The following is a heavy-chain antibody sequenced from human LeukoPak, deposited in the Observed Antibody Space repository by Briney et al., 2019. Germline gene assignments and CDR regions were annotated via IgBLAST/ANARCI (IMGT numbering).Heavy chain of an antibody. CDR2: ISPSGSTK. V-gene: IGHV3-11*04. CDR1: GFTSEYSLRDYY. J-gene: IGHJ3*01. D-gene: IGHD2-21*01. CDR3: GRDFGPTSDSRDAFDV. Sequence: GGSLRLSCAASGFTSEYSLRDYYMTWIRQAPGKGLEWISYISPSGSTKFYAASVMGRFTVSRDNTKNSVFLQMNSLEVEDSAVYYCGRDFGPTSDSRDAFDVWGQGTMVTVSS.